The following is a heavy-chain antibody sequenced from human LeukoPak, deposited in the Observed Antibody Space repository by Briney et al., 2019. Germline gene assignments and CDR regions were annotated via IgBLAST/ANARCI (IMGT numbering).Heavy chain of an antibody. J-gene: IGHJ5*02. Sequence: PGGSLRLSCAASGFTFSNYAMSWVRQAPGKGLQWVSAISGSGRNTYYADSVEGRFTISRDNSKNTLFLQVNSLRAEDTAVYYCAKDEFYDSSINYFDPWGQGTLVTVSS. V-gene: IGHV3-23*01. CDR2: ISGSGRNT. D-gene: IGHD3-22*01. CDR1: GFTFSNYA. CDR3: AKDEFYDSSINYFDP.